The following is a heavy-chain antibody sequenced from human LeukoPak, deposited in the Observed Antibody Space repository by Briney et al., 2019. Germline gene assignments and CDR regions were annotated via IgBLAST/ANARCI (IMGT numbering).Heavy chain of an antibody. CDR3: GTEIVGATKGGWYAFDI. Sequence: SETLSLTCTVSGGSISSGGYYWSWIRQPPGKGLEWIGYIYHSGSTYYNPSLKSRVTISVDRSKNQFSLKLSSVTAADTAVYYCGTEIVGATKGGWYAFDIWGQGTMVTVSS. CDR2: IYHSGST. J-gene: IGHJ3*02. D-gene: IGHD1-26*01. CDR1: GGSISSGGYY. V-gene: IGHV4-30-2*01.